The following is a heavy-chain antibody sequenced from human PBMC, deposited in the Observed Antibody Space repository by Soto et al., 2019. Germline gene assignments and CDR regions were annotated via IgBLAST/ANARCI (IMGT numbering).Heavy chain of an antibody. CDR3: AKWYCSGGSGYPTFDS. J-gene: IGHJ4*02. V-gene: IGHV3-23*01. Sequence: PGGSLRLSCAASGFTLKNYAMSWVRQAPGKGLEWVSGISGSGGSTYYTDSVKGRFTMSRDNSKNTLYLQMNSLRAEATAVYYCAKWYCSGGSGYPTFDSWGQGTLVTVSS. D-gene: IGHD2-15*01. CDR1: GFTLKNYA. CDR2: ISGSGGST.